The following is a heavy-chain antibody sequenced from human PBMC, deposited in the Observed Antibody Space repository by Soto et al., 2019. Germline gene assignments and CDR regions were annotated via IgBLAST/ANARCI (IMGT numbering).Heavy chain of an antibody. CDR1: GGSISSYY. Sequence: PSETLSLTCTVSGGSISSYYWSWIRQPPGKGLEWIGYIYYSGSTNYNPSLKSRVTISVDTSKNQFSLKLSSVTAADTAVYYCARDRITMGGWSDPWGQGTLVTVSS. CDR2: IYYSGST. J-gene: IGHJ5*02. CDR3: ARDRITMGGWSDP. D-gene: IGHD3-10*01. V-gene: IGHV4-59*01.